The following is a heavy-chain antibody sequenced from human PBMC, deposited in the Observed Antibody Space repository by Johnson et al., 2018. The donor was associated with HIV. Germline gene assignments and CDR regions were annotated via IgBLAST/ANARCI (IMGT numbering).Heavy chain of an antibody. V-gene: IGHV3-20*04. Sequence: VQLVESGGGVVRPGDSLRLSCVASGFTFDDYGMNWVRLVPGKGLEWVAGINWNSGRTGSADSLKGRFTISRDNAKNSLYLQMNSLRVEDTAVYYCARSSGYYGTDAFDIWGQGTMVTVSS. CDR2: INWNSGRT. D-gene: IGHD3-22*01. J-gene: IGHJ3*02. CDR3: ARSSGYYGTDAFDI. CDR1: GFTFDDYG.